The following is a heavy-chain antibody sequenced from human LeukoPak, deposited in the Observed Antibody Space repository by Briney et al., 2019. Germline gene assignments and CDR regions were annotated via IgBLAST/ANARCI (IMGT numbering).Heavy chain of an antibody. J-gene: IGHJ3*02. CDR1: AYSISSAYY. CDR2: IYHSGST. V-gene: IGHV4-38-2*02. Sequence: TSETLSLTCTVSAYSISSAYYWGWIRQPPGKGLEWIGSIYHSGSTYYNPSLKSRVTISVDTSKNQFSLKLSSVTAADTAVYYSARARRSLDALDIWGQGTMVTVSS. CDR3: ARARRSLDALDI.